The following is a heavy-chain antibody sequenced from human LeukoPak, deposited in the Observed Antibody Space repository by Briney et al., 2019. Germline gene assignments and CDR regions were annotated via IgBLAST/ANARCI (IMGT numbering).Heavy chain of an antibody. CDR2: TYYRSKWYN. CDR3: ARVSITMVRGVMEDYFDY. J-gene: IGHJ4*02. CDR1: GDSVSSNSAA. Sequence: SQTLSLTCAISGDSVSSNSAAWNWIRQSPSRGLEWLGRTYYRSKWYNDYAVSVKSRITINPDTSKNQFSLQLNSVTPEDTAVYYCARVSITMVRGVMEDYFDYWGQGTLVTVSS. D-gene: IGHD3-10*01. V-gene: IGHV6-1*01.